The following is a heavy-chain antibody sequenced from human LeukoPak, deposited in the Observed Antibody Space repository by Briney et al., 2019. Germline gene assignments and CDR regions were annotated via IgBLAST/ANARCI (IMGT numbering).Heavy chain of an antibody. CDR3: AKYSNPIYEYYYDSSGYYDAFDI. Sequence: LAGGSLRLSCAASGFTFSSYAMHWVRQAPGKGLEWVAVIRYDGSNKYHADSVKGRFTISRDNSKNTLYLQMNSLRAEDTAVYYCAKYSNPIYEYYYDSSGYYDAFDIWGQGTMVTVSS. D-gene: IGHD3-22*01. CDR2: IRYDGSNK. CDR1: GFTFSSYA. J-gene: IGHJ3*02. V-gene: IGHV3-30*04.